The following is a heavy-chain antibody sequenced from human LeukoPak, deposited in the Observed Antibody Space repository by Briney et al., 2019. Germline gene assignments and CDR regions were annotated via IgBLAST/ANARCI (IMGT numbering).Heavy chain of an antibody. CDR3: ASWDRGQGIVGATIDY. Sequence: PWASVKVSCKASGYTFTSYGISWVRQAPGQGLEWMGRIIPILGIANYAQKFQGRVTITADKSTSTAYMELSSLRSEDTAVYYCASWDRGQGIVGATIDYWGQGTLVTVSS. V-gene: IGHV1-69*04. D-gene: IGHD1-26*01. CDR2: IIPILGIA. CDR1: GYTFTSYG. J-gene: IGHJ4*02.